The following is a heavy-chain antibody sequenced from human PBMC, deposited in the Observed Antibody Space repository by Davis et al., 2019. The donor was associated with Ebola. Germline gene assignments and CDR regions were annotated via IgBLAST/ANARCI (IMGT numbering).Heavy chain of an antibody. CDR3: ARRIRSSGYYAIFDY. J-gene: IGHJ4*02. D-gene: IGHD3-22*01. CDR1: GGSFSSYY. Sequence: SETLSLTCAVYGGSFSSYYWGWIRQPPGKGLEWIGSIYYSGSTYYNPSLKSRVTISVDTSKNQFSLKLSSVTAADTAVYYCARRIRSSGYYAIFDYWGQGTLVTVSS. CDR2: IYYSGST. V-gene: IGHV4-39*01.